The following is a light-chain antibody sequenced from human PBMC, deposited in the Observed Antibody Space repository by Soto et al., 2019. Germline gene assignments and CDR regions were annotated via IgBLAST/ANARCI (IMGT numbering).Light chain of an antibody. CDR3: QQRVNRVP. J-gene: IGKJ4*01. CDR2: GAS. Sequence: SGFTKYTSTLSLSPGERATLSCRASQSVSSTYLAWYQQKPGQAPRLLIYGASSRATGIPDRFSGSGSGTDFTLTISSLESEDFAVYYCQQRVNRVPFGGGSKVDIK. V-gene: IGKV3D-20*02. CDR1: QSVSSTY.